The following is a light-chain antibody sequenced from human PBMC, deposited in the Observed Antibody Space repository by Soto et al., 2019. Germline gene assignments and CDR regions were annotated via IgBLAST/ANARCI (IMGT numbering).Light chain of an antibody. J-gene: IGLJ1*01. V-gene: IGLV2-14*01. CDR1: SSDIGIYEY. CDR2: DVS. CDR3: SSYRSGSTGV. Sequence: QPVLTQPASVSGSPGQSITISCTGTSSDIGIYEYVSWYQQHPGKAPKLMISDVSYRPSGVSNRFSGSKSGNTASLTISGLQAEDEADYYCSSYRSGSTGVFGTGTKLTVL.